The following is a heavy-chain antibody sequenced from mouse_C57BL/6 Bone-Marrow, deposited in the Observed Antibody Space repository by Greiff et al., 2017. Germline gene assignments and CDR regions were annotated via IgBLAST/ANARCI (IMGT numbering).Heavy chain of an antibody. CDR3: TRAFYYYGSSPWFAY. CDR2: IYPGNSDT. V-gene: IGHV1-5*01. D-gene: IGHD1-1*01. Sequence: EVQVVESGTVLARPGASVKMSCKTSGYTFTSYWMHWVKQRPGQGLEWIGAIYPGNSDTSYNQKFKGKAKLTAVTSASTAYMELSSLTNEDSAVYYCTRAFYYYGSSPWFAYWGQGTLVTVSA. J-gene: IGHJ3*01. CDR1: GYTFTSYW.